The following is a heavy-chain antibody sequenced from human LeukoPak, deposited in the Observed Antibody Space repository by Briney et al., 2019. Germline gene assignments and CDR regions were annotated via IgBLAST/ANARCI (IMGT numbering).Heavy chain of an antibody. J-gene: IGHJ5*02. CDR1: GFTFSNYA. CDR3: AKGKAGGLVDLFDP. D-gene: IGHD3/OR15-3a*01. Sequence: TGGSLRLSCAASGFTFSNYAMMWVRQPPGKGLEWVSSIVASYEGTFYANSVKGRFTISRDNSKSTLSLQMNSLRAEDTGVYYCAKGKAGGLVDLFDPWGQGTLVTVSS. CDR2: IVASYEGT. V-gene: IGHV3-23*01.